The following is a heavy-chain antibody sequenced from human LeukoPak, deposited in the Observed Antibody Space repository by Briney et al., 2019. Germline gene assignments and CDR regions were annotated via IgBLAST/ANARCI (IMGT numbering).Heavy chain of an antibody. CDR2: IYHSGST. V-gene: IGHV4-59*12. Sequence: PSETLSLTCTVSGGSISSYYWSWVRQPPGKGLEWIGYIYHSGSTYYNPSLKSRVTISVDRSKNQFSLKLSSVTAADTAVYYCASYQPHVAFDYWGQGTLVTVSS. CDR1: GGSISSYY. J-gene: IGHJ4*02. CDR3: ASYQPHVAFDY. D-gene: IGHD2-2*01.